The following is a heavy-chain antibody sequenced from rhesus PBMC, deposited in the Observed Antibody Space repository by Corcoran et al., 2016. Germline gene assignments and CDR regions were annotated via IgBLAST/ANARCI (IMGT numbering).Heavy chain of an antibody. V-gene: IGHV4S11*01. D-gene: IGHD5-24*01. CDR2: IDSSGST. J-gene: IGHJ4*01. Sequence: QVQLQESGPGLVKPSETLSLTCAVSGGSISSSYWSWIRQAPGKGVEWIGRIDSSGSTSYNPSVKGRVTLSVDTAKNQFSLKLSSVTAADTAVYYCARGSGTEDFDYWGQGVLVTVSS. CDR3: ARGSGTEDFDY. CDR1: GGSISSSY.